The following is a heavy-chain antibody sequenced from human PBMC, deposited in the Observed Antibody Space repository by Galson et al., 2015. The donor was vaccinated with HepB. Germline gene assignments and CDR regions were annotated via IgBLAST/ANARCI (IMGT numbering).Heavy chain of an antibody. Sequence: ETLSLTCTVSGGSISSYYWSWIRQPPGKGLEWIGYIYYSGSTNYNPSLKSRVTISVDTSKNQFSLKLSSVTAADTAVYYCARVRGWAGYYYMDVWGKGTTVTVSS. D-gene: IGHD3-10*01. CDR2: IYYSGST. CDR1: GGSISSYY. CDR3: ARVRGWAGYYYMDV. J-gene: IGHJ6*03. V-gene: IGHV4-59*01.